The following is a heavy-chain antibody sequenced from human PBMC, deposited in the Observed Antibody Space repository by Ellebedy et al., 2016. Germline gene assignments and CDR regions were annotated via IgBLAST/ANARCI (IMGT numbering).Heavy chain of an antibody. V-gene: IGHV3-7*01. D-gene: IGHD1-26*01. J-gene: IGHJ4*02. CDR2: IKQDGSEK. Sequence: GESLKISXAASGFTFSSYWMSWVRQAPGKGLEWVANIKQDGSEKYYVDSVKGRFTISRDNAKKSLYLQMSSLRAEDTDVYYCARESGSYFALGDFDYWGQGTLVTVSS. CDR3: ARESGSYFALGDFDY. CDR1: GFTFSSYW.